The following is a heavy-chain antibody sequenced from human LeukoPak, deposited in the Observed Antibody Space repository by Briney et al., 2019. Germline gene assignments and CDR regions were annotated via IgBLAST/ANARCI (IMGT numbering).Heavy chain of an antibody. V-gene: IGHV3-49*03. CDR2: IRSKAYGGTT. D-gene: IGHD3-10*01. CDR1: GFTFGDYT. Sequence: GGSLRLSCTASGFTFGDYTMSWFRQAPGKGLEWVGFIRSKAYGGTTEYAASVKGRFTISRDDSKSIAYLQMNSLKTEDTAVYFCTRERLRFTMQVHSVDNWGQGTLVTVSS. CDR3: TRERLRFTMQVHSVDN. J-gene: IGHJ4*02.